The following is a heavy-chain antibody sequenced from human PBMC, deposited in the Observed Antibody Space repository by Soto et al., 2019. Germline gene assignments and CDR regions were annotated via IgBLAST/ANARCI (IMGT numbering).Heavy chain of an antibody. V-gene: IGHV1-69*02. Sequence: SVKVSCKASGGTFSIYTISWVRQAPGQGLEWMGRIIPILGIANYAQKFQGRVTITADKSTSTAYMELSSLRSVDTAVYYCARGGAVAGNYYYYGMDVWGQGTTVTVSS. CDR2: IIPILGIA. D-gene: IGHD6-19*01. CDR3: ARGGAVAGNYYYYGMDV. J-gene: IGHJ6*02. CDR1: GGTFSIYT.